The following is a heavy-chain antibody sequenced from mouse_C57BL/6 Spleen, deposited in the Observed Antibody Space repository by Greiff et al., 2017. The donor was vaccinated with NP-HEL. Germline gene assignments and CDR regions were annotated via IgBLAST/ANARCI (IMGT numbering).Heavy chain of an antibody. CDR1: GYTFTSYW. Sequence: VQLQQPGAELVMPGASVKLSCKASGYTFTSYWMHWVKQRPGQGLEWIGEIDPSDSYTNYNQKFKGKSTLTVDKSSSTAYLQLSSLTSEDSAVYYCASFDYWGQGTTLTVSS. V-gene: IGHV1-69*01. J-gene: IGHJ2*01. CDR3: ASFDY. CDR2: IDPSDSYT.